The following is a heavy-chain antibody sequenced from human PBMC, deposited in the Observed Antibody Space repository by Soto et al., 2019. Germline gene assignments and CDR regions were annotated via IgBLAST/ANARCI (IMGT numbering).Heavy chain of an antibody. D-gene: IGHD3-10*01. Sequence: RASVKVSCKATGYTFTSYDINWVRQATGQGREWMGWMNPNSGNTGYAQKFQGRVTMTRNTSISTAYMELSSLRSEDTAVYYCARVAVLYYYGSGMGYYGMDVWGQGTTVTVSS. CDR1: GYTFTSYD. CDR3: ARVAVLYYYGSGMGYYGMDV. J-gene: IGHJ6*02. CDR2: MNPNSGNT. V-gene: IGHV1-8*01.